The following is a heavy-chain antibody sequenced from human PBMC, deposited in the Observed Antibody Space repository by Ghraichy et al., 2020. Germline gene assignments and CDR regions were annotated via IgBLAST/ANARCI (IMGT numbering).Heavy chain of an antibody. Sequence: SETLSLTCAVYGGSFSGYYWSWIRQPPGKGLEWIGEINHSGSTNYNPSLKSRVTISVDTSKNQFSLKLSSVTAADTAVYYCARGWWTWYSSGRLDYWGQGTLVTVSS. CDR3: ARGWWTWYSSGRLDY. CDR1: GGSFSGYY. CDR2: INHSGST. V-gene: IGHV4-34*01. J-gene: IGHJ4*02. D-gene: IGHD6-19*01.